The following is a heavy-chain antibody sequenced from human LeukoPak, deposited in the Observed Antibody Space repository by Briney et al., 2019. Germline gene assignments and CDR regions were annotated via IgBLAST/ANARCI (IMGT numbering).Heavy chain of an antibody. D-gene: IGHD5-18*01. CDR2: ISYDGSNK. Sequence: GRSLRLSCAASGFTFSSYGMHWVRQAPGKGLEWVAVISYDGSNKYYADSVKGRFTISRDNSKNTLYLQMNSLRAEDTAVYYCAGDTAMVRGSRGYYYYMDVWGKGTTVTVSS. J-gene: IGHJ6*03. V-gene: IGHV3-30*03. CDR3: AGDTAMVRGSRGYYYYMDV. CDR1: GFTFSSYG.